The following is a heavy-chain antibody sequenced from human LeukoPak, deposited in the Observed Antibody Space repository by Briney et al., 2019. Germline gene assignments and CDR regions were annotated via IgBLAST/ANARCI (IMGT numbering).Heavy chain of an antibody. CDR3: ASHYDYAG. CDR2: ISSSSSYI. Sequence: GGSLRLSCAASGFTFSSYSMNWVRQAPGKGLEWVSSISSSSSYIYYAGSVKGRFTISRDNAKNSLYLQMNSLRAEDTAVYYCASHYDYAGWGQGTLVTVSS. V-gene: IGHV3-21*01. D-gene: IGHD3-16*01. J-gene: IGHJ4*02. CDR1: GFTFSSYS.